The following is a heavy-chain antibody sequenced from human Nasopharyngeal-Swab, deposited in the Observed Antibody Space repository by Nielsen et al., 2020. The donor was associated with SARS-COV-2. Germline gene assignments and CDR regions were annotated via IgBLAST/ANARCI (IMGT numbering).Heavy chain of an antibody. D-gene: IGHD2-2*02. CDR3: AKDRYMSGGYFDF. CDR2: IRYDGRSK. Sequence: GESLKISCEASGFIFCDYGMHWVRQAPGKGLEWLAFIRYDGRSKYHADSVRGRFTISRDKSKNTLYLQMNSLRGDDTAVYYCAKDRYMSGGYFDFWGQGAQVTVSS. J-gene: IGHJ4*02. CDR1: GFIFCDYG. V-gene: IGHV3-30*02.